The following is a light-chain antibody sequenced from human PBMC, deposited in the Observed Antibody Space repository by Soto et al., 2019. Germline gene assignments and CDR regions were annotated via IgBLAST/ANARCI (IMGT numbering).Light chain of an antibody. Sequence: EIVLTQSPAPLSLSPGERATLSCRASPSVTNYLAWYQQKPGQPPRLLIYGASNRAAGIPARFSGSGSGTDFTLTISSLEPEDSAVYYCQQRNIWPPVTFGQGTRLEIK. J-gene: IGKJ5*01. CDR3: QQRNIWPPVT. V-gene: IGKV3-11*01. CDR2: GAS. CDR1: PSVTNY.